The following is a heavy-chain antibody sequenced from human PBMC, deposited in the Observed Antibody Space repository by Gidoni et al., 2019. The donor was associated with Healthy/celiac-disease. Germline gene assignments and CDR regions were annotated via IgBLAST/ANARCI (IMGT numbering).Heavy chain of an antibody. CDR3: ARPSSGWLFDY. CDR1: GASISSSSYY. Sequence: QLQLQESGPGLVKPSETLSLTCTVPGASISSSSYYWGWIRQPPGKGLEWIGSIYYSGSTYYNPSLKSRVTISVDTSKNQFSLKLSSVTAADTAVYYCARPSSGWLFDYWGQGTLVTVSS. CDR2: IYYSGST. J-gene: IGHJ4*02. D-gene: IGHD6-19*01. V-gene: IGHV4-39*01.